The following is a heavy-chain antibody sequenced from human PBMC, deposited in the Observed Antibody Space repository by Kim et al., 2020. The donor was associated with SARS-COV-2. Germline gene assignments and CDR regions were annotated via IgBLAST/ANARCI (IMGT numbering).Heavy chain of an antibody. V-gene: IGHV3-15*01. CDR3: TTDSLRAIVVVPASVEAGY. D-gene: IGHD2-2*01. Sequence: GGSLRLSCAASGFTFSNAWMSWVRQAPGKGLEWVGRIKSKTDGGTTDYAAPVKGRFTISSDDSKNTLYLQMNSLKTEDTAVYYCTTDSLRAIVVVPASVEAGYWGQGNLFTVSS. J-gene: IGHJ4*02. CDR2: IKSKTDGGTT. CDR1: GFTFSNAW.